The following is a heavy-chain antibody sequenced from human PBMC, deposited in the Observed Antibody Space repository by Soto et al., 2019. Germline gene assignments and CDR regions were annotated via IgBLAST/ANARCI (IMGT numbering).Heavy chain of an antibody. J-gene: IGHJ4*02. CDR2: ISSSSSYI. Sequence: GGSLRLSCAASGFTFSSYSTNWVRQAPGKGLEWVSSISSSSSYIYYADSVKGRFTISRDNAKNSLYLQMNSLRAEDTAVYYCASKVEYSSSPFDYWGQGTLVTVSS. V-gene: IGHV3-21*01. CDR1: GFTFSSYS. D-gene: IGHD6-6*01. CDR3: ASKVEYSSSPFDY.